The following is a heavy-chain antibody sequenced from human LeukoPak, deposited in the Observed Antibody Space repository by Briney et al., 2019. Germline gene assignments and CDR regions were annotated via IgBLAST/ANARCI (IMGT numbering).Heavy chain of an antibody. CDR2: INTDGTII. J-gene: IGHJ4*02. CDR1: GFTFSSYW. V-gene: IGHV3-74*01. CDR3: AKELGYCSSTSCFSAFDY. D-gene: IGHD2-2*01. Sequence: GGSLRLSCAASGFTFSSYWMHWVRQTPGRGLVWVARINTDGTIIDYADSVQGRFTISRDNAKNTLYLQMNSLRAEDTALYYCAKELGYCSSTSCFSAFDYWGQGTLVTVSS.